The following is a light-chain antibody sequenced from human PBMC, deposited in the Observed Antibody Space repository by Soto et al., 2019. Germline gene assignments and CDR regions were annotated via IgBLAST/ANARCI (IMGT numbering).Light chain of an antibody. CDR2: AAS. CDR3: QQSAGSPRT. J-gene: IGKJ1*01. Sequence: DIQMTQSPSSLSASVGDRVTITCRASQDIRSDLGWFQQKPGKAPKRLIYAASTLESGVPSRFSGSRSGTDFTLTISSLQPEDFATYYCQQSAGSPRTFGQGTKVEIK. V-gene: IGKV1-39*01. CDR1: QDIRSD.